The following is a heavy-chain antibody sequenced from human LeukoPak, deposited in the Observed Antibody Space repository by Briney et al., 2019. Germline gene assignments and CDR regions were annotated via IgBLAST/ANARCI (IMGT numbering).Heavy chain of an antibody. CDR1: GFTLSSYA. V-gene: IGHV3-23*01. J-gene: IGHJ4*02. D-gene: IGHD3-10*01. Sequence: GASLRLSCAASGFTLSSYAMSWVRQAPGKGLEWVSAISGSGGSTYYADSVKGRFTISRDNSKNTLYLQMNSLRAEDTAVYYCAKDGRASGVRGEIDYWGQGTLVTVSS. CDR2: ISGSGGST. CDR3: AKDGRASGVRGEIDY.